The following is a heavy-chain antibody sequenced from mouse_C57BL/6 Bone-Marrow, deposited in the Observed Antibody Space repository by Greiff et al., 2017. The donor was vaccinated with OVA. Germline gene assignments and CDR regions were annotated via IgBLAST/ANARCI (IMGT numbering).Heavy chain of an antibody. CDR3: ARHEDGYYASYCDY. Sequence: VQRVESGPELVKPGASVKISCKASGYAFSSSWMNWVKQRPGKGLEWIGRIYPGDGDTNYNGKFKGKATLTADKSSSTAYMQLSSLTSEDSAVYFCARHEDGYYASYCDYWGQGTTLTVSS. CDR1: GYAFSSSW. CDR2: IYPGDGDT. J-gene: IGHJ2*01. D-gene: IGHD2-3*01. V-gene: IGHV1-82*01.